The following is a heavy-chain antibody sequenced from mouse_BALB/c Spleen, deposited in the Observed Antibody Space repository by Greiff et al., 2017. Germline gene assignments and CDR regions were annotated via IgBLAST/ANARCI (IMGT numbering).Heavy chain of an antibody. CDR3: ARDYYGSSYAFAY. J-gene: IGHJ3*01. CDR1: GFTFSSFG. CDR2: ISSGSSTI. V-gene: IGHV5-17*02. D-gene: IGHD1-1*01. Sequence: EVQLVESGGGLVQPGGSRKLSCAASGFTFSSFGMHWVRQAPEKGLEWVAYISSGSSTIYYADTVKGRFTISRDNPKNTLFLQMTSLRSEDTAMYYCARDYYGSSYAFAYWGQGTLVTVSA.